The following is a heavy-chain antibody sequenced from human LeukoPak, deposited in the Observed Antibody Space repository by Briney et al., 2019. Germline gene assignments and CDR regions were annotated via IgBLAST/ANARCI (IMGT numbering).Heavy chain of an antibody. Sequence: PGGSLRLSCAASGFTFTNAWMSWVRQAPGKGLEWVGHIKSRIRGGTPDYAAPVKGRFTISRDDSKNTLYLQMNSLKTEDTAVYYCTTSDIVPEVIARNYFDAWGQGTLVTVSS. CDR1: GFTFTNAW. D-gene: IGHD2-8*01. J-gene: IGHJ5*02. CDR2: IKSRIRGGTP. V-gene: IGHV3-15*01. CDR3: TTSDIVPEVIARNYFDA.